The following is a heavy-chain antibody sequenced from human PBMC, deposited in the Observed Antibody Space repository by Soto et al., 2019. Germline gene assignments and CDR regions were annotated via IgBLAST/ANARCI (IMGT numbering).Heavy chain of an antibody. J-gene: IGHJ6*03. D-gene: IGHD7-27*01. V-gene: IGHV3-21*01. CDR2: ISSSSSYI. CDR1: GFTCSSYS. Sequence: PGGSLRLSCAACGFTCSSYSMNWVRQAPGKGLEWVSSISSSSSYIYYADSVKGRFTVSRDNARNSLYLQMNSLRAEDTAVYYCARDLSWGSNWYYYMDVWGKGTTVTVSS. CDR3: ARDLSWGSNWYYYMDV.